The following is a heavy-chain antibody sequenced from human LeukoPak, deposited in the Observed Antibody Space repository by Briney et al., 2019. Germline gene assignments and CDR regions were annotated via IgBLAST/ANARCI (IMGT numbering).Heavy chain of an antibody. V-gene: IGHV1-24*01. CDR3: ATPYSSSSEFDC. J-gene: IGHJ4*02. Sequence: ASVKVSCKVSGYTLTELSMHWVRQAPGKGLEWMGGFDPEDGEAIYAQKFQGRVNMTEDTSTDTAYMELSSLRSEDTAVYCCATPYSSSSEFDCWGQGTLVTVSS. CDR1: GYTLTELS. D-gene: IGHD6-6*01. CDR2: FDPEDGEA.